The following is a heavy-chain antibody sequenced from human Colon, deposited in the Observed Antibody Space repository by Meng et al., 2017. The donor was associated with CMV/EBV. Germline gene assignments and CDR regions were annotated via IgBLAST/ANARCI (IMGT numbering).Heavy chain of an antibody. J-gene: IGHJ5*02. V-gene: IGHV4-39*07. CDR2: IYYTGST. CDR1: GGSISNGNYY. CDR3: ARESNIAATGSGSFGP. Sequence: SETLSLTCAVSGGSISNGNYYWGWIRQPPGKALEWIGTIYYTGSTNYNPSLKSRVTMSVDTSKNQFSLRVNSVTAADTAVYYCARESNIAATGSGSFGPWGQGTLVTVSS. D-gene: IGHD6-13*01.